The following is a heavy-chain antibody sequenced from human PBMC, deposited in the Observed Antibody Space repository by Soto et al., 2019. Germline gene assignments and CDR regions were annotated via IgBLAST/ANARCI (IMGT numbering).Heavy chain of an antibody. V-gene: IGHV3-21*06. CDR1: GFTFTRYS. CDR3: ARETEDLTSNFDY. Sequence: LRLSCAASGFTFTRYSMNWVRQAPGKGLEWVSSISSTTNYIHYGDSMKGRFTISRDNAKNSLYLEMNSLRAEDTAVYYCARETEDLTSNFDYWGQGTLVTVSS. CDR2: ISSTTNYI. J-gene: IGHJ4*02.